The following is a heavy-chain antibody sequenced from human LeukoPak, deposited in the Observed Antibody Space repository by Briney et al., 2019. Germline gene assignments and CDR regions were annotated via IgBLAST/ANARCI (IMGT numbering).Heavy chain of an antibody. J-gene: IGHJ4*02. Sequence: ASVKVSCKASGGTFSSYAISWVRQAPGQGLEWMGGIIPIFGTANYAQKFQGRVTITTDESTSTAYMELSSLRSEDTAVYYCARYDFWGGEGGYYFDYWGQGTLVTVSS. V-gene: IGHV1-69*05. D-gene: IGHD3-3*01. CDR2: IIPIFGTA. CDR3: ARYDFWGGEGGYYFDY. CDR1: GGTFSSYA.